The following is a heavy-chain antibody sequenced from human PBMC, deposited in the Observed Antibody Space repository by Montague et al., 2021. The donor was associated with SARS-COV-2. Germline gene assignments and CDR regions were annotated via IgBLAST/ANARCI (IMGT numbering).Heavy chain of an antibody. Sequence: SETLSLTCTVSGGSISSSSYHWGWIRQPPGKGLDWIGNIFYTGTTYYNPSLKGRVTIFVDTSKNQFSLKLTSVAAADTAVYYCARHYGSGFDYWGQGTLLTVSS. V-gene: IGHV4-39*01. J-gene: IGHJ4*02. CDR1: GGSISSSSYH. CDR2: IFYTGTT. D-gene: IGHD3-10*01. CDR3: ARHYGSGFDY.